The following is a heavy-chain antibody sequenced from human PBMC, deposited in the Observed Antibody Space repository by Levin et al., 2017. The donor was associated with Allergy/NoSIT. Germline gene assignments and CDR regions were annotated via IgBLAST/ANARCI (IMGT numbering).Heavy chain of an antibody. D-gene: IGHD6-6*01. Sequence: LSLTCAASGFPFSSYAMHWVRQAPGKGLEWVAVISYDGSNKYYADSVKGRFTISRDNSKNTLYLQMNSLRAEDTAVYYCAREGIAARRYYYYGMDVWGQGTTVTVSS. CDR2: ISYDGSNK. V-gene: IGHV3-30-3*01. CDR3: AREGIAARRYYYYGMDV. J-gene: IGHJ6*02. CDR1: GFPFSSYA.